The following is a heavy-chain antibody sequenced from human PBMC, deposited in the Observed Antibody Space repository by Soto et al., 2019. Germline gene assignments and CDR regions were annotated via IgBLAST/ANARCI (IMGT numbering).Heavy chain of an antibody. Sequence: QVQLVESGGGVVQPGRSLRLSCAASGFTFSSYAMHWVRHAPGKGLEWVAVISYDGSNKYYADSVKGRFTISRDNSKNTLYLHMNSLRAEDTAVYYCERESTRRFAYWGQGTLVTVSA. CDR3: ERESTRRFAY. V-gene: IGHV3-30-3*01. CDR1: GFTFSSYA. CDR2: ISYDGSNK. J-gene: IGHJ4*02.